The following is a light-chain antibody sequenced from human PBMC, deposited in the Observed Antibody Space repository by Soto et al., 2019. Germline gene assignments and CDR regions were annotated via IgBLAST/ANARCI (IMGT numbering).Light chain of an antibody. CDR1: SSDVGGYNY. V-gene: IGLV2-8*01. CDR3: SSYTSMDTVI. J-gene: IGLJ2*01. Sequence: QSALTQPPSASGSPGQSVTISCTGTSSDVGGYNYVSWYQHHPGKAPKLIIYEVYKRPSGVPDRFSGSKSVNTASLTVSGLQAEDEADYYCSSYTSMDTVIFGGGTKLTVL. CDR2: EVY.